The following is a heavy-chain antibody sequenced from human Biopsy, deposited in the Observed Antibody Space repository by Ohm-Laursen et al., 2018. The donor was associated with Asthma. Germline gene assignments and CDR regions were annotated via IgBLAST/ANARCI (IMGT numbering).Heavy chain of an antibody. CDR2: ISYDGSNK. V-gene: IGHV3-30*18. J-gene: IGHJ3*02. Sequence: SLRLSCTASGFTVSRDHMFWVRQAPGKGLEWVAVISYDGSNKYYADSVKGRFTISRDNSKNTLYLQMNSLRAEDTAVYYCAKERYYDFWSGYPIWGQGTMVTVSS. D-gene: IGHD3-3*01. CDR1: GFTVSRDH. CDR3: AKERYYDFWSGYPI.